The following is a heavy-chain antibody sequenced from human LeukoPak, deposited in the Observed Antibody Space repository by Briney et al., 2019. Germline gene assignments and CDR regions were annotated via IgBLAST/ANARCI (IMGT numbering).Heavy chain of an antibody. CDR1: GGTFSSYA. Sequence: ASVKVSCKASGGTFSSYAISWVRQAPGQGLEWMGGIIPIFGTANYAQKFQGRVTNTTDESTSTAYMELSSLRSEDTAVYYCASIIAVAGTLGWFDPWGQGTLVTVSS. V-gene: IGHV1-69*05. CDR2: IIPIFGTA. J-gene: IGHJ5*02. D-gene: IGHD6-19*01. CDR3: ASIIAVAGTLGWFDP.